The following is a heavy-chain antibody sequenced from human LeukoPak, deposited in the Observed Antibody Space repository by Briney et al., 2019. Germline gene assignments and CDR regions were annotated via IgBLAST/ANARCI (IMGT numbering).Heavy chain of an antibody. V-gene: IGHV1-8*01. CDR3: ARGSPSYGDYDFDY. Sequence: ASVKVSCKASGYTFTSYDINWVRQATGQGLEWMGWMNPNSGNTGYAQKFQGRVTMTRNTSISTAYMELSRLRSDDTAVYYCARGSPSYGDYDFDYWGQGTLVTVSS. D-gene: IGHD4-17*01. J-gene: IGHJ4*02. CDR2: MNPNSGNT. CDR1: GYTFTSYD.